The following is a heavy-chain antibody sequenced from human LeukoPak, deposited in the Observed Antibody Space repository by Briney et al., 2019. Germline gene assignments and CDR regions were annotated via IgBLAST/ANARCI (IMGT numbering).Heavy chain of an antibody. Sequence: SETLSLTCAVYGGSFSGYYWSWIRRPPGKGLEWIGEINHSGSTNYNPSLKSRVTISVDTSKNQFSLKLSSVTAADTAVYYCARHRRYYYDSSGRFDYWGQGTLVTVSS. CDR1: GGSFSGYY. V-gene: IGHV4-34*01. D-gene: IGHD3-22*01. CDR3: ARHRRYYYDSSGRFDY. J-gene: IGHJ4*02. CDR2: INHSGST.